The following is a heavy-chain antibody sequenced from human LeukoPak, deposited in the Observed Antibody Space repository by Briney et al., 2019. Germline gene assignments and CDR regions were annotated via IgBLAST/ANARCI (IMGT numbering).Heavy chain of an antibody. J-gene: IGHJ4*02. Sequence: PGGSLRLSCAASGFTFSSYGMHWVREAPGKGLEWVAVIWYDGSNKYYADSVKGRFTISRDNSKNTLYLQTNSLRAEDTAVYYCARDYYDSSGYYFGDYWGQGTLVTVSS. V-gene: IGHV3-33*01. CDR2: IWYDGSNK. CDR1: GFTFSSYG. D-gene: IGHD3-22*01. CDR3: ARDYYDSSGYYFGDY.